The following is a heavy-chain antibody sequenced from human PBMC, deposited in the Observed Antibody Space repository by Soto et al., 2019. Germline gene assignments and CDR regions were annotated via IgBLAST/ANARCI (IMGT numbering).Heavy chain of an antibody. D-gene: IGHD6-13*01. CDR2: IYSGGST. Sequence: LRLSCAASGFTVSSNYMSWVRQAPGKGLEWVSVIYSGGSTYYADSVKGRFTISRDNSKNTLYLQMNSLRAEDTAVYYCARGGSSWPGRAYGMDVWGQGTTVTVSS. CDR1: GFTVSSNY. J-gene: IGHJ6*02. CDR3: ARGGSSWPGRAYGMDV. V-gene: IGHV3-53*01.